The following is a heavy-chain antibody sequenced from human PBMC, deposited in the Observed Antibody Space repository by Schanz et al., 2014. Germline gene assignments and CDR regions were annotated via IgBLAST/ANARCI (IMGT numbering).Heavy chain of an antibody. J-gene: IGHJ4*02. D-gene: IGHD3-10*01. Sequence: LQLVESGGGVVQPGGSLRLSCAVSGFTVNTNYMSWVRQAPGKGLEWISSMYINSGSTQYADSVKGRFIISRDSSKNTLFLQMNSLRADDTAVYYCAKKGGDYGSGSYQIIDDWGQGTLVTVSS. V-gene: IGHV3-53*01. CDR1: GFTVNTNY. CDR2: MYINSGST. CDR3: AKKGGDYGSGSYQIIDD.